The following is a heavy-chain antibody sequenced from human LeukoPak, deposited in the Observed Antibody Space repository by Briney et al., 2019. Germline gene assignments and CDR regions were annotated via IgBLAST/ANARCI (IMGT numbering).Heavy chain of an antibody. D-gene: IGHD3-22*01. V-gene: IGHV3-23*01. CDR1: GFTFSSNA. Sequence: GGSLRLSCAAAGFTFSSNAMSWVRQAPGKGLEWVSAISGGGGSTYYADSVKGRFTISRDNSKTALYLQMNSLRAEDTAVYYCAKAPDSSGYYYGDAFDIWGQGTMVTVSS. J-gene: IGHJ3*02. CDR2: ISGGGGST. CDR3: AKAPDSSGYYYGDAFDI.